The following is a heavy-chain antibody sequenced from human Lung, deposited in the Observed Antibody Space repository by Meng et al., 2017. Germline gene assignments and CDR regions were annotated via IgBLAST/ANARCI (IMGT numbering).Heavy chain of an antibody. J-gene: IGHJ4*02. CDR3: TKNDFYCLGY. CDR2: IYHSGST. V-gene: IGHV4-4*02. CDR1: GGSISSDNW. D-gene: IGHD2-21*01. Sequence: QGQLQGSGPGLVKPSGTLSLTCAVSGGSISSDNWWSWVRQPPGKGLEWIGEIYHSGSTNYNPSLKSRITISVDKPKNQFSLTLSSVTAVDTAVYYCTKNDFYCLGYWGQGTLVTVSS.